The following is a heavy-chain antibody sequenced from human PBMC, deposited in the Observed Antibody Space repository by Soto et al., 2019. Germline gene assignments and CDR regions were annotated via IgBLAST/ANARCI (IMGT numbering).Heavy chain of an antibody. CDR1: GFTFSSPA. CDR3: AADGSGTSSYYFYDMDV. D-gene: IGHD3-10*01. V-gene: IGHV1-58*01. J-gene: IGHJ6*02. CDR2: IVVGSDNT. Sequence: GASVKVSCKASGFTFSSPAVQWVRQARGQRLEWIGWIVVGSDNTNYAQKFQERVTITRDMSTSTAYMELSSLRTEDTAVYYCAADGSGTSSYYFYDMDVWGQGTTVTVSS.